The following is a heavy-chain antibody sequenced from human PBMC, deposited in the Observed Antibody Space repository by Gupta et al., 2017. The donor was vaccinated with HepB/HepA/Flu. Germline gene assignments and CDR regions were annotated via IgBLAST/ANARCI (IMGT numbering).Heavy chain of an antibody. CDR1: GFHFSRYA. Sequence: EERLLESGGVLVQPGGSLRLSCAASGFHFSRYAMRGLRQARGKGLGWVSSLSGSGVGTYYADSVKGRFTISRDNSKNALYLQMNSLRADDTAVYYCAKCAGGSGSYGFHGMDVWGQGTTVT. CDR2: LSGSGVGT. V-gene: IGHV3-23*01. D-gene: IGHD3-10*01. CDR3: AKCAGGSGSYGFHGMDV. J-gene: IGHJ6*02.